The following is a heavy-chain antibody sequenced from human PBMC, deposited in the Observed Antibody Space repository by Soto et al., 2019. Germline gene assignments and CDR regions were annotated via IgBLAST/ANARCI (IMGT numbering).Heavy chain of an antibody. D-gene: IGHD2-15*01. V-gene: IGHV3-30*18. Sequence: QVHLVESGGGVVQPGRSPRLSCVASGLTFSNYGRHWVRQAPGKGLERVAVISYDGSNKYYADSVKGRFTISRDNSKNTLYLQMTSLRTEDTALYYCAKLDEGGLQYAYYAMDVWGQGTTVTVSS. CDR2: ISYDGSNK. J-gene: IGHJ6*02. CDR3: AKLDEGGLQYAYYAMDV. CDR1: GLTFSNYG.